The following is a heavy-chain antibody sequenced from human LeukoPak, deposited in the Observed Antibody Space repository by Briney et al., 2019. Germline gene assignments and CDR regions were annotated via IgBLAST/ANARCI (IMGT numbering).Heavy chain of an antibody. CDR3: ARENLAAAADY. CDR1: GITFSDYS. J-gene: IGHJ4*02. D-gene: IGHD6-25*01. CDR2: IRGDGSMT. V-gene: IGHV3-74*01. Sequence: GGSLRLSCAASGITFSDYSMHWVRQAPGKGLVWVSRIRGDGSMTNYADSVKGRFTISRDNAKNTLYLQMNSLRLEDTAVYYCARENLAAAADYWGQGTVVTVSS.